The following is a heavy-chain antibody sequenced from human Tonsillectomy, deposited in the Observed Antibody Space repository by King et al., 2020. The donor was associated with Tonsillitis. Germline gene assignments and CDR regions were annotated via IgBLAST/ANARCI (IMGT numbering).Heavy chain of an antibody. Sequence: VQLQESGPGLVRPSQTLSLICSVSGDSLTSGGYFWSWIRQHPDKGLEGIGSIYHSGPTYHTPSLRSRLFMSVDTSKNQFSLRLTSVTAADTAVYYCARNRDYGDYVDFWGQGTLVAVSS. CDR1: GDSLTSGGYF. V-gene: IGHV4-31*03. J-gene: IGHJ4*02. CDR2: IYHSGPT. CDR3: ARNRDYGDYVDF. D-gene: IGHD4-17*01.